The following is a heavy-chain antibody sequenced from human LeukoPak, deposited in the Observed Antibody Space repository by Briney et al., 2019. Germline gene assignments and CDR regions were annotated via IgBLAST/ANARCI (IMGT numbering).Heavy chain of an antibody. Sequence: PGGSLRLSCAASGFTFSSYCMNWVRQAPGKGLEWVSNIKHSRSYKYYADSVKGRFTISRDNAKNSLYLQMNSLRAEDTAVYYCARLGEPGDYDILTGPGDAFDIWGQGTMVTVSS. D-gene: IGHD3-9*01. CDR3: ARLGEPGDYDILTGPGDAFDI. J-gene: IGHJ3*02. V-gene: IGHV3-21*05. CDR2: IKHSRSYK. CDR1: GFTFSSYC.